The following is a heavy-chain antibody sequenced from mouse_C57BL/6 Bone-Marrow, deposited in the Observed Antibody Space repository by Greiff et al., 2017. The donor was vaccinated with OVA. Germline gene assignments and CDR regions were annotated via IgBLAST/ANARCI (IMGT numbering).Heavy chain of an antibody. V-gene: IGHV14-4*01. CDR2: IDPENGDT. J-gene: IGHJ2*01. CDR3: TSYGNFDY. D-gene: IGHD2-1*01. Sequence: VQLQQSGAELVRPGASVKLSCTASGFNIKDDYMHWVKQRPEQGLAWIGWIDPENGDTESASKLQGKATRTADTSSNTAYLQLSSLTSEDTAVYYCTSYGNFDYWGQGTTLTVSA. CDR1: GFNIKDDY.